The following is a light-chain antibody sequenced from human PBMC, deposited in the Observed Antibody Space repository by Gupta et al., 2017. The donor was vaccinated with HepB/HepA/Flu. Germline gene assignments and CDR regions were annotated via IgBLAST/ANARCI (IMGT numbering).Light chain of an antibody. CDR3: FPDAGSYNFV. J-gene: IGLJ1*01. CDR1: SSDIGGYNS. V-gene: IGLV2-8*01. CDR2: EVY. Sequence: LTQPPAAAWSAQTAGTISSTVTSSDIGGYNSVSWYQQHPGKAPKLMVYEVYRRPSGVTASFSGSKTGDTASLTISGRMEENEADYYYFPDAGSYNFVFGTGTKITVL.